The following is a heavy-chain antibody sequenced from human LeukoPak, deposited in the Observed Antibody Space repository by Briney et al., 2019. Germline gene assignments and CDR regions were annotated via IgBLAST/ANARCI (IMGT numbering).Heavy chain of an antibody. CDR1: GYTFSDYY. CDR3: ARDPSDASPIDY. D-gene: IGHD6-6*01. V-gene: IGHV1-2*02. J-gene: IGHJ4*02. CDR2: INCNNGDT. Sequence: ASVKVSCKTSGYTFSDYYIHWVRQAPGQGLEWMAWINCNNGDTKYAQKLQGRVTVTRDTSISTAYMDLSSLTSDDTAVYCCARDPSDASPIDYWGQGTLVTVSS.